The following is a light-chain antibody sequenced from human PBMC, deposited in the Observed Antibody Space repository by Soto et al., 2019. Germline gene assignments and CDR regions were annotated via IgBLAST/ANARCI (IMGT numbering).Light chain of an antibody. Sequence: DIQMTQSPSTLSGSVGDRVTITCRASQTISSWLAWYQQKPGKARKLLIYKASTLKSGVPSRFSGSGSGTVFTLTISSLQPDDFATYYCQHYNSYSEAFGQGPKVELK. CDR2: KAS. CDR3: QHYNSYSEA. J-gene: IGKJ1*01. CDR1: QTISSW. V-gene: IGKV1-5*03.